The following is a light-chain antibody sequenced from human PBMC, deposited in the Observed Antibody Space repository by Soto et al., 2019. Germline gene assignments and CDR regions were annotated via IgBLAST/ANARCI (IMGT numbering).Light chain of an antibody. CDR3: QQSYSTPFT. Sequence: DIQMTQSPSSLSASIGDRVTITCRTSQSVAGHLNWYQQKLGTAPKLLIYAAFTLQSGVPSRFSGSGSGTDFALTISSLQPEDFATYYCQQSYSTPFTFGPGTKVDIK. V-gene: IGKV1-39*01. CDR1: QSVAGH. CDR2: AAF. J-gene: IGKJ3*01.